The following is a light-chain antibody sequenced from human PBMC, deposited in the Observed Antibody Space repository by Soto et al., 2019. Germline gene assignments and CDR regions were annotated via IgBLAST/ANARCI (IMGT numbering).Light chain of an antibody. J-gene: IGLJ3*02. CDR3: LLSYSGPWV. CDR1: TGAVASSHS. Sequence: QSVVTQEPSLTVSPGGTVTLTCGSSTGAVASSHSPYWFQQKPGQAPRTLIYDTTNKHSWTPARFSGSLLGVKAALTLSGAQPEDEADYYCLLSYSGPWVFGGGTKLTVL. V-gene: IGLV7-46*01. CDR2: DTT.